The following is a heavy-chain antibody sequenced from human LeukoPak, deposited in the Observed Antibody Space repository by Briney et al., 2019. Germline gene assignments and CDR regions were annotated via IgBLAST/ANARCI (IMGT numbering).Heavy chain of an antibody. CDR2: IHPGDSNT. CDR1: GYSFTSSW. CDR3: ATGRYCSGTTCYSSLDF. Sequence: GESLKISCQASGYSFTSSWIGWARQMPGKGLEWMGIIHPGDSNTRYSPSFQGQVTISVDKSITTAYLQWSSLKASDTAVYYCATGRYCSGTTCYSSLDFWGQGTLVTVSS. J-gene: IGHJ4*02. V-gene: IGHV5-51*01. D-gene: IGHD2-15*01.